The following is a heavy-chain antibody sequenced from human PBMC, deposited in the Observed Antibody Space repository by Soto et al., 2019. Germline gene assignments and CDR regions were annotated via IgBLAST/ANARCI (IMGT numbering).Heavy chain of an antibody. CDR2: ISYDGSNK. V-gene: IGHV3-30*03. Sequence: GGSLRLSCAASGFTFSSYGMHWVRQAPGKGLEWVAVISYDGSNKYYADSVKGRFTISRDNSKNTLYLQMNSLRAEDTAVYYCAREWELREYYFDYWGQGTLVTVSS. D-gene: IGHD1-26*01. J-gene: IGHJ4*02. CDR1: GFTFSSYG. CDR3: AREWELREYYFDY.